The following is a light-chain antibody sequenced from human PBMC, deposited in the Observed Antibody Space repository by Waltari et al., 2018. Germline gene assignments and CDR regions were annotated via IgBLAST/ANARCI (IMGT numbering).Light chain of an antibody. Sequence: SCRASQSVSSYLAWYQQRPGQAPMLLIYAASTRAHGIPDRFSGSGYGTDFTLTISRLAPEDFAVYYCQNHERLPATFGQGTKVEIK. J-gene: IGKJ1*01. CDR2: AAS. CDR3: QNHERLPAT. V-gene: IGKV3-11*01. CDR1: QSVSSY.